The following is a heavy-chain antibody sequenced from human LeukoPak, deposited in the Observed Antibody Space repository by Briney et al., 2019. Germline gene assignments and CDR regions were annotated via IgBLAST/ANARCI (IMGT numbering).Heavy chain of an antibody. J-gene: IGHJ4*02. D-gene: IGHD6-19*01. CDR1: GLTFTYDA. V-gene: IGHV3-7*01. CDR3: ARDLSGWQWLVPFDY. Sequence: GGSLRLSCTASGLTFTYDAMTWVRQAPGKGLEWVAGIKQHESEKYYVDSVRGRFTISRDNAKNLLYLEMSSLRVEDTAVYYCARDLSGWQWLVPFDYWGRGALVAVSS. CDR2: IKQHESEK.